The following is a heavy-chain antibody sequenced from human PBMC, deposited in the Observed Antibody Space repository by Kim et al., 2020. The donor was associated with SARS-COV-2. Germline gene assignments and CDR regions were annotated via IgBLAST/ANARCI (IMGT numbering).Heavy chain of an antibody. J-gene: IGHJ3*02. Sequence: SETLSLTCTVSGGSISSGSYYWSWIRQPAGKGLEWIGRIYTSGSTNYNPSLKSRVTISVDTSKNQFSPKLSSVTAADTAVYYCARDGTEYYDILTGYLGPRNSDAFDIWGQGTMVTVSS. CDR3: ARDGTEYYDILTGYLGPRNSDAFDI. D-gene: IGHD3-9*01. CDR1: GGSISSGSYY. V-gene: IGHV4-61*02. CDR2: IYTSGST.